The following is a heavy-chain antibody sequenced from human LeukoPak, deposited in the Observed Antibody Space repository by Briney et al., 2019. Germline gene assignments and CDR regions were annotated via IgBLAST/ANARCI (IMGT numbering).Heavy chain of an antibody. J-gene: IGHJ6*03. D-gene: IGHD3-9*01. CDR3: ASGVGGYYDILTGWYPYYMDV. CDR1: GFTFSSYE. Sequence: GGSLRLSCAASGFTFSSYEMNWVRQAPGKGLEWVSYISSSGSTIYYADSVKSRFTISRDNAKNSLYLQMNSLRAEDTAVYYCASGVGGYYDILTGWYPYYMDVWGKGTTVTVSS. V-gene: IGHV3-48*03. CDR2: ISSSGSTI.